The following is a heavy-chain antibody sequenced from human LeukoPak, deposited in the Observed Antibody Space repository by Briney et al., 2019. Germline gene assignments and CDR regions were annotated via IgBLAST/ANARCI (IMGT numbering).Heavy chain of an antibody. J-gene: IGHJ4*02. CDR3: ARIRSYYDSGYYPYYIDY. CDR1: GGSVSSNDYY. CDR2: IHYSGST. V-gene: IGHV4-39*07. D-gene: IGHD3-22*01. Sequence: SETLSLTCTISGGSVSSNDYYWGWIRRPPGRGLEWIGTIHYSGSTYYKASLKSRVTISIDTSKEQFSLTLSSVTAADTAVYYCARIRSYYDSGYYPYYIDYWGQGILVTVSS.